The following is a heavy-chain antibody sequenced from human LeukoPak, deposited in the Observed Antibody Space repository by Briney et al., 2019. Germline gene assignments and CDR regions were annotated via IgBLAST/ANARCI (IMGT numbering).Heavy chain of an antibody. CDR3: AKDQYYYDSSGYYWGGIFDY. D-gene: IGHD3-22*01. J-gene: IGHJ4*02. CDR1: GFTFSSYG. V-gene: IGHV3-30*18. CDR2: ISYDGSSK. Sequence: PGRSLRLSCAASGFTFSSYGMHWVRQAPGKGLEWVAVISYDGSSKYYADSVKGRFTISRDNSKNTLYLQMNSLRAEDTAVYYCAKDQYYYDSSGYYWGGIFDYWGQGTLVTVSS.